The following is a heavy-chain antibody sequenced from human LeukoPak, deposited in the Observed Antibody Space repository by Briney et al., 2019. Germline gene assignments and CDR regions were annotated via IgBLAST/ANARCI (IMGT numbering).Heavy chain of an antibody. CDR3: ARHRRFVVPDV. V-gene: IGHV4-4*09. CDR1: GGSISSYY. Sequence: SETLSLTCTVSGGSISSYYWSWIRQPPGKGLEWIGYIYTSGSTKYNPSLKSRVTISVDTSKNQFSLKLSSVTAADTAVYYRARHRRFVVPDVWGKGTTVTVSS. J-gene: IGHJ6*04. CDR2: IYTSGST. D-gene: IGHD3-3*01.